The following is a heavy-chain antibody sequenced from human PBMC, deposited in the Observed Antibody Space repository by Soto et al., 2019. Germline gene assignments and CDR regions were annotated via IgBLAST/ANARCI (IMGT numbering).Heavy chain of an antibody. CDR2: ISGSGGST. Sequence: EVQLLESGGGLVQPGGSLRLSCAASGFTFSSYAMSWVRQAPGKGLEWVSAISGSGGSTYYADSVQGRFTISRDNSKNTLYLQMSSRRAEDAAVYYCAKDQQGTGCYYYGMDVWGQGTTVTVSS. D-gene: IGHD3-9*01. V-gene: IGHV3-23*01. J-gene: IGHJ6*02. CDR1: GFTFSSYA. CDR3: AKDQQGTGCYYYGMDV.